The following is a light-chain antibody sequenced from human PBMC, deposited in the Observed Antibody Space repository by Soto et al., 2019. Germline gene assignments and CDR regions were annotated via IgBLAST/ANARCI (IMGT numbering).Light chain of an antibody. Sequence: QAVVTQPPSASGTPGQRVTISCSGSSSNIGTNTVIWYQQLPGAAHRLLIYSDNQRPSGVPDRFSGSKSGTSASLAISGLQSEDEADYYCAAWDVSLVVFGGGTKLTVL. CDR2: SDN. CDR1: SSNIGTNT. J-gene: IGLJ2*01. V-gene: IGLV1-44*01. CDR3: AAWDVSLVV.